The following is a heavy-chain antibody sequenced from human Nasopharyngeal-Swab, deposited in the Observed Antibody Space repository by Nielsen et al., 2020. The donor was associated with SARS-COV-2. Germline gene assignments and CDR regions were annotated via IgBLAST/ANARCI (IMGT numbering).Heavy chain of an antibody. Sequence: WIRQPPGKGLEWIGEINHSGSTNYNPSLKRRVTISVDTSKNQFSLKLSSVTAADTAVYYCARVVTWGYSYGYGGTQVAHGIYFDYWGQGTLVTVSS. J-gene: IGHJ4*02. D-gene: IGHD5-18*01. CDR2: INHSGST. CDR3: ARVVTWGYSYGYGGTQVAHGIYFDY. V-gene: IGHV4-34*01.